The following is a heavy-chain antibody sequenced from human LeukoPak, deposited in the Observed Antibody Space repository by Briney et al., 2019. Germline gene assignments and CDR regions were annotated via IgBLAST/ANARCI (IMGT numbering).Heavy chain of an antibody. CDR3: ARQPSSGYNDYEFDY. Sequence: ASVKVSCKASGYTFTSYGISWVRQAPGQGLEWMGRINSDTGNPTYAQGFTGRFVFSLDTSVNTAYLQISSLKAEDTAVYYCARQPSSGYNDYEFDYWGQGSLVTVSS. CDR2: INSDTGNP. CDR1: GYTFTSYG. V-gene: IGHV7-4-1*02. J-gene: IGHJ4*02. D-gene: IGHD5-12*01.